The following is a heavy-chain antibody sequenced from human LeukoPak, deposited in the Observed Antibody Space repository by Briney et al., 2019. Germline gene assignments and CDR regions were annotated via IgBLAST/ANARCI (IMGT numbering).Heavy chain of an antibody. J-gene: IGHJ4*02. CDR3: AKEESGSSYGSPWNY. CDR1: GFTFSSYA. CDR2: FSGSGGST. Sequence: PGGSLRLSCAAYGFTFSSYAMSWVRQAPGKGLEWVSSFSGSGGSTYYADSVKGRFTISRDNSKNTLYLQVNSLRAEDTAVYYCAKEESGSSYGSPWNYWGQGTLVTVSS. V-gene: IGHV3-23*01. D-gene: IGHD5-18*01.